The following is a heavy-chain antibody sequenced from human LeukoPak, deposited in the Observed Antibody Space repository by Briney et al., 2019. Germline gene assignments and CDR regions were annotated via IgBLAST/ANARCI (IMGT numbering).Heavy chain of an antibody. CDR1: GYRFTSYW. J-gene: IGHJ4*02. V-gene: IGHV5-51*01. D-gene: IGHD3-10*01. CDR3: ARHGSDPTSGIYYFDS. CDR2: IYPDDSDT. Sequence: GESLEISCKGSGYRFTSYWIGWVRQTPGKGLEWMGIIYPDDSDTRYSPSFQGQVTISADKSISTAYLQWSSLKASDTAMYYCARHGSDPTSGIYYFDSWGQGTRVTVSS.